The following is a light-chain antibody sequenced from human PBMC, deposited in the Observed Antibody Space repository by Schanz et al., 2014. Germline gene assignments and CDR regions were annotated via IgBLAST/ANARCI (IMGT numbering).Light chain of an antibody. CDR3: NSYTTSSTVV. CDR2: EVS. CDR1: SSDIGGYNY. V-gene: IGLV2-14*01. J-gene: IGLJ2*01. Sequence: QSALTQPASVSGSPGQSVTISCTGTSSDIGGYNYVSWYQQHPGKAPKILIYEVSKRPSGVSNRFSGSKSGNTASLTISGLQAEDEAEYYCNSYTTSSTVVFGGGTKLTVL.